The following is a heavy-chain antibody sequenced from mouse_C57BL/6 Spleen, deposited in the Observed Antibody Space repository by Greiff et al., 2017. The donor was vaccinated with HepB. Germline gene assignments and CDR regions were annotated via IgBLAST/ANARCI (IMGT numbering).Heavy chain of an antibody. Sequence: VQLQQSGPELVKPGASVKISCKASGYTFTDYYMNWVKQSHGKSLEWIGDINPNNGGTSYNQKFKGKATLTVDKSSSTAYIELRSLTSEDSAVYYCALHYYGSSSNFDYWGQGTTLTVSS. D-gene: IGHD1-1*01. CDR2: INPNNGGT. V-gene: IGHV1-26*01. J-gene: IGHJ2*01. CDR1: GYTFTDYY. CDR3: ALHYYGSSSNFDY.